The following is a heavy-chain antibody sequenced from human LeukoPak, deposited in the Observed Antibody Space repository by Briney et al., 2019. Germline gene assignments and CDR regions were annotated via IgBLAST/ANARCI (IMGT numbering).Heavy chain of an antibody. CDR2: IYTSGGT. CDR1: GGSISYYY. Sequence: MPSETLSLTCTVSGGSISYYYWSWIRQPAGKGLEWIGRIYTSGGTNYNPSLKSRVTMSVDTSRNQFSLKLSPVTAADTAVYYCARGPGSGTKEGFDPWGQGTLVTVAS. V-gene: IGHV4-4*07. D-gene: IGHD3-10*01. J-gene: IGHJ5*02. CDR3: ARGPGSGTKEGFDP.